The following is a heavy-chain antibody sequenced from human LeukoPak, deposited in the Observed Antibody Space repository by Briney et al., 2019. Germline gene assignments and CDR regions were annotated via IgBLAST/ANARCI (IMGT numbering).Heavy chain of an antibody. Sequence: SVKVSCKASGGTFSSYAISWVRQAPGQGLEWMGGIIPIFGTANYAQKFQGRVTITTDESTSTAYMELSSLRSEDTAVYYCARGNSETYYYDSSGTGGFDPWGQRTLVTVSS. CDR3: ARGNSETYYYDSSGTGGFDP. J-gene: IGHJ5*02. CDR1: GGTFSSYA. D-gene: IGHD3-22*01. CDR2: IIPIFGTA. V-gene: IGHV1-69*05.